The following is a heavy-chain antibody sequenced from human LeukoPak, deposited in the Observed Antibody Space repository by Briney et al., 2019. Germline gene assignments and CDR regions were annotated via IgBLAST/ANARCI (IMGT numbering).Heavy chain of an antibody. J-gene: IGHJ3*02. CDR3: ARSVIAVAGYDAFDI. CDR2: ISSSGTIK. D-gene: IGHD6-19*01. CDR1: GFTFSTYE. V-gene: IGHV3-48*03. Sequence: PGRSLRLSCAASGFTFSTYEMNWVRQAPGKGLEWVSFISSSGTIKYYADSLKGRFTISRDNAKNSLYLEMNSLRDEDTAVYYCARSVIAVAGYDAFDIWGQGTVVTVSS.